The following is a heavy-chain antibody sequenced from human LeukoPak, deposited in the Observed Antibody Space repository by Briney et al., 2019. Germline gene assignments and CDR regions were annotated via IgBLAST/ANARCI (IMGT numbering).Heavy chain of an antibody. V-gene: IGHV3-30*03. CDR1: GFTFSNYG. CDR3: ARLGPASSGWPESFDY. Sequence: SLRLSCVASGFTFSNYGMHWVRQAPGKGLEWVAVIAYDGSNKYYADSVKGRFTISRDNAKNSLDLQMNSLRVEDTAVYYCARLGPASSGWPESFDYWGQGTLVTVSS. CDR2: IAYDGSNK. J-gene: IGHJ4*02. D-gene: IGHD6-19*01.